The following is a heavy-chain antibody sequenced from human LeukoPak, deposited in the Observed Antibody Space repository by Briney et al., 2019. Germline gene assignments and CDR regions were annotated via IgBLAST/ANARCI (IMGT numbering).Heavy chain of an antibody. V-gene: IGHV1-46*01. J-gene: IGHJ6*03. Sequence: ASVKVSCKASGYTFTNYYMHWVRQAPGQGLEWMGIINPSGGSASYAQKFQGRVTMTRDTSTSTVYMELSSLTSEDTAVYYCVRRQGHYSTGGYYYYMDVWSTGTTVTVSS. D-gene: IGHD2-15*01. CDR1: GYTFTNYY. CDR3: VRRQGHYSTGGYYYYMDV. CDR2: INPSGGSA.